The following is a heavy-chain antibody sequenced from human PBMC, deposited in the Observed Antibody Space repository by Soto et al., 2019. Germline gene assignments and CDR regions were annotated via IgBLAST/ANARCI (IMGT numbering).Heavy chain of an antibody. CDR2: TIHSGRRT. J-gene: IGHJ4*02. Sequence: GVSLRLSCAASGFTFSNYAMSWVRQAPGKGLKWVSETIHSGRRTYYADSVKGRFTISRDNSKNTLYLQMNSLRAEDTAVYYCAKDKMEQWLVGGYFDYWGQGALVTVS. CDR3: AKDKMEQWLVGGYFDY. CDR1: GFTFSNYA. V-gene: IGHV3-23*01. D-gene: IGHD6-19*01.